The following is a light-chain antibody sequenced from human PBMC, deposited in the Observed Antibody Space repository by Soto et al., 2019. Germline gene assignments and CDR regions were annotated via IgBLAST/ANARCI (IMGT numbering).Light chain of an antibody. CDR1: QSVSSNS. Sequence: EIVLTQSPGTLSLCPGERATLSCRASQSVSSNSLAWHQQKPGQAPRLLMYAASSRAAGIPDRFSGSGSGTDFTLTISRLEPEDFAVYYCQQHGSWGITFGPGTKVDI. V-gene: IGKV3-20*01. CDR3: QQHGSWGIT. CDR2: AAS. J-gene: IGKJ3*01.